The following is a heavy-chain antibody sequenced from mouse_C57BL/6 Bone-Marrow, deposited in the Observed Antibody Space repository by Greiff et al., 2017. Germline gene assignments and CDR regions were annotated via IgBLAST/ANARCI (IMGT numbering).Heavy chain of an antibody. V-gene: IGHV1-52*01. CDR1: GYTFTSYW. Sequence: VQLQQPGAELVRPGSSVKLSCKASGYTFTSYWMHWVKQRPIQGLEWIGNIDPSDSETHYNQKFKDKATLTVDKSSSTAYMQLSSLTSEDSAVYYCSIDYYGVGYWYFDVWGTGTTVTVSS. CDR2: IDPSDSET. J-gene: IGHJ1*03. D-gene: IGHD1-1*01. CDR3: SIDYYGVGYWYFDV.